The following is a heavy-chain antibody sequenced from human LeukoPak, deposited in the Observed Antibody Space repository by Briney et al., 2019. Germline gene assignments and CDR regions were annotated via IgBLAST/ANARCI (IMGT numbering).Heavy chain of an antibody. Sequence: SANASCKVSRFTLTEVSMHWGPQAPGKGRGGMGGFDPEDGETTYAQKFQGRVTMTEDTSTDTAYRQLRSLRSEDEAVYYCAAWYSSSWSPFDYWGQGTLVTVSS. J-gene: IGHJ4*02. D-gene: IGHD6-13*01. CDR2: FDPEDGET. V-gene: IGHV1-24*01. CDR1: RFTLTEVS. CDR3: AAWYSSSWSPFDY.